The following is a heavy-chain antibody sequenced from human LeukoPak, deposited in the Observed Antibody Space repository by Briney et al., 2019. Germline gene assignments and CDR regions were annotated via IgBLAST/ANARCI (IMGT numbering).Heavy chain of an antibody. V-gene: IGHV1-69*13. J-gene: IGHJ4*02. D-gene: IGHD5-24*01. CDR1: GGIFRSYA. Sequence: SVKVSCKASGGIFRSYAISWVRQAPGQGLEWMGGIIPIFGTANYAQKFQGRVTITADEFTSTAYMELSSLRSEDTAVYYCARGGDGYNPLSISFDYWGQGTLSPSPQ. CDR3: ARGGDGYNPLSISFDY. CDR2: IIPIFGTA.